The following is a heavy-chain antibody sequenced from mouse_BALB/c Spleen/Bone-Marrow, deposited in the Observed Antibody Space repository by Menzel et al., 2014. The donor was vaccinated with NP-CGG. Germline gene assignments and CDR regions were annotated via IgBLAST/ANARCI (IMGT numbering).Heavy chain of an antibody. V-gene: IGHV5-17*02. Sequence: EVKLVESGGGFVQPGGSRKLSCAASGFTFSSFGMHWVRQAPEKGLEWVSYISNGRSTIYYAETVKGRFTISRDNPKNTMCLQMTSLRSEDTDMYYCARKEAMITQYYAMDDWGQGTTVNVSS. CDR2: ISNGRSTI. CDR3: ARKEAMITQYYAMDD. D-gene: IGHD2-4*01. CDR1: GFTFSSFG. J-gene: IGHJ4*01.